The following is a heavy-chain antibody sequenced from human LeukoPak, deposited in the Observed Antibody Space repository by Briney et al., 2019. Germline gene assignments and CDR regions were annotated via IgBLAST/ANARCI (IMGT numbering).Heavy chain of an antibody. CDR2: ISSSSSTI. CDR1: GFTFSSYS. V-gene: IGHV3-48*01. CDR3: ASTGEGPYDFWSGYPNDAFDI. J-gene: IGHJ3*02. Sequence: GGSLRLSCAASGFTFSSYSMNWVRQAPGKGLEWVSYISSSSSTIYYADSVKGRFTISRDNAKNSLYPQMNSLRAEDTAVYYCASTGEGPYDFWSGYPNDAFDIWGQGTMVTVSS. D-gene: IGHD3-3*01.